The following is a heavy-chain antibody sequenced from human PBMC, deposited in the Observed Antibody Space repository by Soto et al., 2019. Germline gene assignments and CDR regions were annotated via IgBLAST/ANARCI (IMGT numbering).Heavy chain of an antibody. J-gene: IGHJ6*02. CDR2: IYHSGST. Sequence: KTSETLSLTCAVSGGSISSSNWWSWVRQPPGKGLEWIGEIYHSGSTNYNPSLKSRVTISVDKSKNQFSLKLSSVTAADTAVYYCARERAVAGPIPYGMDVWGQGTTVTVSS. CDR1: GGSISSSNW. V-gene: IGHV4-4*02. D-gene: IGHD6-19*01. CDR3: ARERAVAGPIPYGMDV.